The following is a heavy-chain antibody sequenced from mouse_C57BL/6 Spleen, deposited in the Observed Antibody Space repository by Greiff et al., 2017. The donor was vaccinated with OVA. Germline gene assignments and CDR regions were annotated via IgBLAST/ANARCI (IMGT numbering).Heavy chain of an antibody. Sequence: VQLQQSGPELVKPGASVKISCKASGYAFSSSWMNWVKQRPGKGLEWIGRIYPGDGDTNYNGKFKGKATLTADKSSSTAYMQLSSLTSEDSAVYFCARLDYGNSYWYFDVWGTGTTVTVSS. J-gene: IGHJ1*03. CDR2: IYPGDGDT. V-gene: IGHV1-82*01. CDR3: ARLDYGNSYWYFDV. CDR1: GYAFSSSW. D-gene: IGHD2-1*01.